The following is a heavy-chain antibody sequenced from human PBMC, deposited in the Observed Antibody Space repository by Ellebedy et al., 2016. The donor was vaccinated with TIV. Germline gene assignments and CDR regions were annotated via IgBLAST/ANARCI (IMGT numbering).Heavy chain of an antibody. CDR3: ARGYDSGWYGELDY. J-gene: IGHJ4*02. V-gene: IGHV4-59*01. D-gene: IGHD6-19*01. CDR2: FYDRGGS. CDR1: GGSIASYF. Sequence: MPSETLSLTCSVSGGSIASYFWTWLRQPPGKGLEWIGNFYDRGGSNYNPSLTSRVTISADLSKNQFFLKLSSVTAADTAVYYCARGYDSGWYGELDYWGQGTLVTVSS.